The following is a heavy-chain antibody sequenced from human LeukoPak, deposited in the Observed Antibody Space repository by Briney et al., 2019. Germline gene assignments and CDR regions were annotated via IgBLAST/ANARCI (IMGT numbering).Heavy chain of an antibody. CDR1: GFTFDDYA. Sequence: GGSLRLSCAASGFTFDDYAMHWVRQAPGKGLEWVSGISWNSGSIGYADSVKGRFTISRDNAKNSLYLQMNSLRADDTALYYCARDFRATVSSFDLWGRGTLVTVSS. V-gene: IGHV3-9*01. CDR3: ARDFRATVSSFDL. J-gene: IGHJ2*01. CDR2: ISWNSGSI. D-gene: IGHD4-17*01.